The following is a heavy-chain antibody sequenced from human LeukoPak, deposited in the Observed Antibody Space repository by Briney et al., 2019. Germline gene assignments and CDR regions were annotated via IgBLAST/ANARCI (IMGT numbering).Heavy chain of an antibody. CDR1: GFTFSSYS. J-gene: IGHJ4*02. CDR3: ARAVEIYYYDSSGYQDY. CDR2: ISSSSSYI. V-gene: IGHV3-21*01. D-gene: IGHD3-22*01. Sequence: PGGSLRLSCVASGFTFSSYSMNWVRQAPGKGLEWVSSISSSSSYIYYADSVKGRFTISRDNAKNSLYLQMNSLRAEDTAVYYCARAVEIYYYDSSGYQDYWGQGTLVTVSS.